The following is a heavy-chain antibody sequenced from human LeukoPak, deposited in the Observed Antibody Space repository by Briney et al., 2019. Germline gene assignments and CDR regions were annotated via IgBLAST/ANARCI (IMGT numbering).Heavy chain of an antibody. CDR1: GFTFSSYE. Sequence: GGSLRLSCAASGFTFSSYEMNWVRQAPGKGLEWVSYISSSSSFIYYADSVKGRFTISRDNSKNTLYLQMNSLRAEDTAVYYCARVAYSSSDFDYWGQGTLVTVSS. CDR3: ARVAYSSSDFDY. V-gene: IGHV3-48*01. J-gene: IGHJ4*02. D-gene: IGHD6-6*01. CDR2: ISSSSSFI.